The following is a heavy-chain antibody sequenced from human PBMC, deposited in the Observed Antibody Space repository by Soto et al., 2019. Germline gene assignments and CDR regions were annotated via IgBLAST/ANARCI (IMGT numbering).Heavy chain of an antibody. CDR2: IYYSGST. CDR3: ARNWFDP. Sequence: QVQLQESGPGLVKPSETLSLTCTVSGGSITSYYWSWIRQPPGKGLEWIGYIYYSGSTNYNPSLKSRATISVDTSKNQFSLKLSSVTAADPAVYYCARNWFDPWGQGTLVTVSS. CDR1: GGSITSYY. V-gene: IGHV4-59*08. J-gene: IGHJ5*02.